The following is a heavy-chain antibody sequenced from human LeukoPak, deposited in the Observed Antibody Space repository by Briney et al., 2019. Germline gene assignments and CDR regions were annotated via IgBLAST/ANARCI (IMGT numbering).Heavy chain of an antibody. V-gene: IGHV1-3*01. CDR2: INAGNGNT. CDR1: GYTFTSYA. Sequence: ASVMVSCKASGYTFTSYAMHWVRQAPGQRLEWMGWINAGNGNTKYSQKFQGRVTITRDTSASTAYMELSSLRSEDTAVYYCARTIAVAGTPFDYWGQGTLVTVSS. D-gene: IGHD6-19*01. CDR3: ARTIAVAGTPFDY. J-gene: IGHJ4*02.